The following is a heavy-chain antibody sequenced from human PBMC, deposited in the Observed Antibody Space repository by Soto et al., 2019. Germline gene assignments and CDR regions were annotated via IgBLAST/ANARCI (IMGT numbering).Heavy chain of an antibody. CDR3: ARDRTSRDYGDYELGH. Sequence: ASVKVSCKASGYTFTSYGISWVRQAPGQGLEWMGWISAYNGNTNSAQKFQGRVTMTTDAFTTTAYMELRSLRSDDTAVYYCARDRTSRDYGDYELGHWGQGTLVTVS. V-gene: IGHV1-18*01. J-gene: IGHJ4*02. D-gene: IGHD4-17*01. CDR1: GYTFTSYG. CDR2: ISAYNGNT.